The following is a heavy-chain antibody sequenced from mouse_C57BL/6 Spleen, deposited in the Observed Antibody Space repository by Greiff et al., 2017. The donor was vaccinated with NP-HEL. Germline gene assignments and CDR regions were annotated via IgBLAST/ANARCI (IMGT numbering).Heavy chain of an antibody. CDR1: GYTFTDYY. Sequence: VQLQQSGPELVKPGASVKISCKASGYTFTDYYMNWVKQSHGKSLEWIGDINPNNGGTSYNQKFKGKATLTVDKSSSTAYMELRSLTSEDSAVYYCARVWGWLRFAYWGQGTLVTVSA. CDR2: INPNNGGT. J-gene: IGHJ3*01. V-gene: IGHV1-26*01. D-gene: IGHD2-3*01. CDR3: ARVWGWLRFAY.